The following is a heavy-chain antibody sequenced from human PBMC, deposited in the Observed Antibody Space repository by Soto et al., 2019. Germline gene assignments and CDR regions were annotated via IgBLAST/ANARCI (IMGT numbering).Heavy chain of an antibody. Sequence: ASVKVSCKASGYTFTSYGISWVRQAPGQGLEWMGWISAYNGNTNYAQKLQGRVTMTTDTSTSTAYMELRSLRSDETAVYYCARVQTRGSVLRFLEWLLPEDYYMDVWGKGTTVTVSS. CDR3: ARVQTRGSVLRFLEWLLPEDYYMDV. D-gene: IGHD3-3*01. CDR2: ISAYNGNT. CDR1: GYTFTSYG. V-gene: IGHV1-18*01. J-gene: IGHJ6*03.